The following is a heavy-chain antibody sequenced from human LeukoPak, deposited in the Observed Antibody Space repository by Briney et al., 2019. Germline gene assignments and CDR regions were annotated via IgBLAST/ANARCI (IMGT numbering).Heavy chain of an antibody. Sequence: GGSLRLSCAASGFTFSSYWMSWVRQAPGKGLEWVANIIQDVGETYYVDSVRGRFTISRDNAKNSLYLQMNSLRAEDTGVYYCAKVGQQLALVYWGQGTLVTVHS. V-gene: IGHV3-7*02. J-gene: IGHJ4*02. CDR3: AKVGQQLALVY. CDR2: IIQDVGET. CDR1: GFTFSSYW. D-gene: IGHD6-13*01.